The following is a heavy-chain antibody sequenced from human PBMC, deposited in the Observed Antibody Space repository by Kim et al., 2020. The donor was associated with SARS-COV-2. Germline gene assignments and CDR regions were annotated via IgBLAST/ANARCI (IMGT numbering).Heavy chain of an antibody. V-gene: IGHV4-4*02. CDR3: ARDIVVVRRSNWFDP. Sequence: SETLSLTCAVSGGSISSSNWWSWVRQPPGKGLEWIGEIYHSGSTNYNPSLKSRVTISVDKSKNQFSLKLSSVTAADTAVYYCARDIVVVRRSNWFDPWGQGTLVTVSS. D-gene: IGHD2-2*01. CDR1: GGSISSSNW. CDR2: IYHSGST. J-gene: IGHJ5*02.